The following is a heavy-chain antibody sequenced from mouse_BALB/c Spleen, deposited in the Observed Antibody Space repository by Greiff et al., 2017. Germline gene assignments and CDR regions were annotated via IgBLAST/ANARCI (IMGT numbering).Heavy chain of an antibody. CDR1: GFSLTSYG. CDR3: ARNNYGNYVAMDY. J-gene: IGHJ4*01. Sequence: VKLQESGPGLVQPSQSLSITCTVSGFSLTSYGVHWVRQSPGNGLEWLGVIWSGGSTDYNAAFISRLSISKDNSKSQVFFKMNSLQANDTAIYYCARNNYGNYVAMDYWGQGTSVTVSS. D-gene: IGHD2-1*01. CDR2: IWSGGST. V-gene: IGHV2-2*02.